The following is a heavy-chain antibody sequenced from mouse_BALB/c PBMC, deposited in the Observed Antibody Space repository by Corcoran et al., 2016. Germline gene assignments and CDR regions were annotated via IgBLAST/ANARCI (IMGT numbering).Heavy chain of an antibody. Sequence: QIQLVQSGPELKKPGETVKISCKASGYTFTNYGMNWVKQAPGKGLKWLGWINTYTGASTYADDFNGRFDFSLENTASTAYLQINNRQNEDMATYVCSREPDALDYWGQGTSVTVSS. V-gene: IGHV9-1*02. CDR1: GYTFTNYG. CDR3: SREPDALDY. J-gene: IGHJ4*01. CDR2: INTYTGAS.